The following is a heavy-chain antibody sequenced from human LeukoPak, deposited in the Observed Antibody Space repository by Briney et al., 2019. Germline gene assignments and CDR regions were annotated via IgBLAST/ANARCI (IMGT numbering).Heavy chain of an antibody. V-gene: IGHV1-18*01. CDR3: ARDIAEQWLVRKYYFDY. J-gene: IGHJ4*02. Sequence: ASVNVSCKASGYTFTSYGISWVRQAPGQGLEWMGWISAYNGNTNYAQKLQGRVTMTTDTSTSTAYMELRSLRSDDTAVYYCARDIAEQWLVRKYYFDYWGQGTLVTVSS. CDR1: GYTFTSYG. D-gene: IGHD6-19*01. CDR2: ISAYNGNT.